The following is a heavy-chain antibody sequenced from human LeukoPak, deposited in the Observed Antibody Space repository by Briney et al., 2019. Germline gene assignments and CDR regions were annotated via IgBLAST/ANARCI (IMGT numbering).Heavy chain of an antibody. CDR1: GFTFSSYS. Sequence: GGSLRLSCAASGFTFSSYSMNWVRQAPGKGLEWVSSISSSSSYIYYADSVKGRFTISRDNAKNSLYLQMNSLRAEDTDVYYCARVGVVPAAIPVDGFDPWGQGTLVTVSS. CDR3: ARVGVVPAAIPVDGFDP. D-gene: IGHD2-2*02. CDR2: ISSSSSYI. V-gene: IGHV3-21*01. J-gene: IGHJ5*02.